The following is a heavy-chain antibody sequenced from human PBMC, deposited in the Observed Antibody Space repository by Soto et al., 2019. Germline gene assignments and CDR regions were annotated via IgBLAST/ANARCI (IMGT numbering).Heavy chain of an antibody. CDR2: ISAYNGNT. Sequence: ASVKVSCKASGYTFTSYGISWVRQAPGQGLDWMGWISAYNGNTKYAQDLQGRVTMTTDTSTSTAYMELRSLRSDDTAVYYCARFSGGSYNTYYLYCGMDFWGQGTKVTVS. J-gene: IGHJ6*02. D-gene: IGHD2-15*01. CDR3: ARFSGGSYNTYYLYCGMDF. V-gene: IGHV1-18*01. CDR1: GYTFTSYG.